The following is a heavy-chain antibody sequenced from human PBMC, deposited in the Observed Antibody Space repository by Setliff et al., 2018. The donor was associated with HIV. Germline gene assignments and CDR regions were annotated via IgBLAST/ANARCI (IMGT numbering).Heavy chain of an antibody. Sequence: ASETLSLTCTVSGGSISRSAPYWAWIRQPPGKGLQWIGTVHYSGTTHYNPSLKSRVIISVDTYNSQLSLVLTSVTSADTSIYYCARHVTTYDFWQTTASAEALNHWGQGTLVTVSS. D-gene: IGHD3-3*01. CDR3: ARHVTTYDFWQTTASAEALNH. J-gene: IGHJ5*02. CDR1: GGSISRSAPY. CDR2: VHYSGTT. V-gene: IGHV4-39*01.